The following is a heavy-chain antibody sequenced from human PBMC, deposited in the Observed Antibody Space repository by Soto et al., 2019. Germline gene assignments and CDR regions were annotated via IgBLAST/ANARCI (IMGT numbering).Heavy chain of an antibody. Sequence: ASVKVSCKVSGYTFTYYPIHWVRQAPGQRLEWMGWINIGNGNTASSQKFQDRVTITRETSASTAYMELTSLRSDDTAVYYCAREPLCGGRCYDNYFDPWGQGTLVTVSS. CDR1: GYTFTYYP. J-gene: IGHJ5*02. CDR2: INIGNGNT. CDR3: AREPLCGGRCYDNYFDP. D-gene: IGHD2-15*01. V-gene: IGHV1-3*04.